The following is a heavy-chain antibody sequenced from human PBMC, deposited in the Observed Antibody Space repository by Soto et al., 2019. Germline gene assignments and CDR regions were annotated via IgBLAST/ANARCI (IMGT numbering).Heavy chain of an antibody. CDR2: ISYDGTT. D-gene: IGHD4-17*01. CDR3: AMTAVTYPDYFDY. J-gene: IGHJ4*02. V-gene: IGHV4-39*01. Sequence: QMQLQESGPGLVKPSETLSLMCTVSGATLTSSSYHWGWIRQSPEKGLEWIGTISYDGTTHSSPSPWGRLTMTVDRSKNQFSLRLTSVTAAAAAIYYCAMTAVTYPDYFDYWGQGTLVTVSS. CDR1: GATLTSSSYH.